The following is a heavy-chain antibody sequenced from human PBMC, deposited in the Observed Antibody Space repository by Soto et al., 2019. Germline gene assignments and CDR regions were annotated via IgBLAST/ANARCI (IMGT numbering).Heavy chain of an antibody. D-gene: IGHD1-26*01. CDR1: GFTLSSYA. CDR3: AKDRLSVGATSFWFDP. V-gene: IGHV3-23*01. Sequence: WGSLRLSCAASGFTLSSYAMSWVRQAPGKWLEWVSAISGSGGSTYYADSVKGRFTISRDNSKNTLYLQMNSLRAEDTAVYYCAKDRLSVGATSFWFDPWGQGTLVTVSS. J-gene: IGHJ5*02. CDR2: ISGSGGST.